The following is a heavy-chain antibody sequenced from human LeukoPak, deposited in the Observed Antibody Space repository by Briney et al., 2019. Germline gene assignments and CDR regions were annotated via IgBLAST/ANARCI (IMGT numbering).Heavy chain of an antibody. CDR2: ISSSSTI. CDR1: GFTFSSYS. CDR3: ARDMRYSGYPAFDY. J-gene: IGHJ4*02. D-gene: IGHD5-12*01. V-gene: IGHV3-48*02. Sequence: PGGSLRLSCAASGFTFSSYSMNWVRQAPGKGLEWVSYISSSSTIYYADSVKGRFTISRDNAKNSLYLQMNSLRDEDTAVYYCARDMRYSGYPAFDYWGQGTLVTVSS.